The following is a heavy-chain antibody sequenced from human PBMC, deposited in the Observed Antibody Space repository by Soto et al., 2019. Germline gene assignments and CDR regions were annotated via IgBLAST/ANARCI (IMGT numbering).Heavy chain of an antibody. CDR1: GGSISGYY. CDR3: ARDSVGSGYD. J-gene: IGHJ4*02. CDR2: IYYSGST. Sequence: QVQLQESGPGLVKPSETLSLTCTVSGGSISGYYWSWIRQPPGKRLEWIGYIYYSGSTNYNPSLKSRVTISVDTSKNQFSLELRSVTAADTVVYYCARDSVGSGYDWGQGTLVTVSS. D-gene: IGHD5-12*01. V-gene: IGHV4-59*01.